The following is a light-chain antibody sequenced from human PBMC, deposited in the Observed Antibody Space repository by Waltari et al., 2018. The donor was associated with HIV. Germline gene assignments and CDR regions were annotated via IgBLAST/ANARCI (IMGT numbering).Light chain of an antibody. CDR3: SSFPGVDTPAV. CDR2: EIT. CDR1: SSDVGSYNL. V-gene: IGLV2-23*02. J-gene: IGLJ2*01. Sequence: QAALTQPASISGSTGQTITISWSGTSSDVGSYNLVSWYQQHPGKVPKLISYEITQRHSHISHRYSASNSGDTASSTISGLQAEDEADYSSSSFPGVDTPAVFCGETKLTV.